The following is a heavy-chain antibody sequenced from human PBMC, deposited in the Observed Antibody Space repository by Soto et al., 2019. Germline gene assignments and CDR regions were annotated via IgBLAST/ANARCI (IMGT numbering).Heavy chain of an antibody. V-gene: IGHV4-34*01. J-gene: IGHJ5*02. CDR1: GGSFSGYY. CDR2: INHSGST. Sequence: KSSETLSLTCAVYGGSFSGYYWSWIRQPPGKGLEWIGEINHSGSTNYNPSLKSRVTISVDTSKNQFSLKLSSVTAADTAVYYCARTGHYYGSGSYYKWVDPWGQGTLVTVSS. CDR3: ARTGHYYGSGSYYKWVDP. D-gene: IGHD3-10*01.